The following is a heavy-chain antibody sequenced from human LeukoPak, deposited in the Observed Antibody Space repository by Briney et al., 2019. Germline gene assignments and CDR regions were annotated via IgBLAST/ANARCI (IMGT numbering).Heavy chain of an antibody. Sequence: SVKVSCKVSGDTLTALSMHCVRQAPGKGLVWMGGFDPVAGETIYAQKFQGRVTMTEDTSTDTAYMELSSLRSEDTAVYYCATSLYNWNDWFDTWGQGTLVTVSS. CDR1: GDTLTALS. CDR3: ATSLYNWNDWFDT. CDR2: FDPVAGET. J-gene: IGHJ5*02. V-gene: IGHV1-24*01. D-gene: IGHD1-1*01.